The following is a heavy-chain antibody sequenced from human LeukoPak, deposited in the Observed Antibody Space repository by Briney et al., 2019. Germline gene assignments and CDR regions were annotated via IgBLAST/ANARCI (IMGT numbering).Heavy chain of an antibody. CDR1: GYTFTGYY. CDR2: INPNSGGT. D-gene: IGHD2-15*01. Sequence: ASVKVSCKASGYTFTGYYMHWVRQAPGQGLEWMGWINPNSGGTNYAQKFQGRVTMTRDTSISTAYMELSRLRSDGTAVYYCARAAVVVAEIDYWGQGTLVTVSS. V-gene: IGHV1-2*02. J-gene: IGHJ4*02. CDR3: ARAAVVVAEIDY.